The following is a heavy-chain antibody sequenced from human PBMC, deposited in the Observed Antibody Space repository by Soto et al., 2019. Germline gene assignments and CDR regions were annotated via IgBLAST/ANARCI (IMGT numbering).Heavy chain of an antibody. J-gene: IGHJ4*02. D-gene: IGHD2-21*01. CDR1: GFSLITSGVG. CDR3: AHTSLAVGDLDY. V-gene: IGHV2-5*02. Sequence: QITLKESGPTLVKPTQTLTLTCTFSGFSLITSGVGVGWIRQPPGKALEWLALIYWDDDKRYSPSLKSRLTITKDTSKNHVVLTMTNMDPEDTATYYSAHTSLAVGDLDYWGQGTLVTVSS. CDR2: IYWDDDK.